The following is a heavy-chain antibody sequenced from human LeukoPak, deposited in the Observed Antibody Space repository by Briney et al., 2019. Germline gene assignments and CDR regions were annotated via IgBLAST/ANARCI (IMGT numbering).Heavy chain of an antibody. CDR1: GFTFSSYA. CDR3: ARGGIHIVDYFGY. J-gene: IGHJ4*02. CDR2: ISYDGSNK. Sequence: GGSLRLSCAASGFTFSSYAMHWVRQAPGKGLEWVAVISYDGSNKYYADSVKGRFTISRDNSKNTLYLQMNSLRAEDTAVYYCARGGIHIVDYFGYWGQGTLVTVSS. V-gene: IGHV3-30-3*01. D-gene: IGHD2-21*01.